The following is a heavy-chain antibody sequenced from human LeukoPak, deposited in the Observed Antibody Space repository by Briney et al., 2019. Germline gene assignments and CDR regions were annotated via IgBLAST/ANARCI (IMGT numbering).Heavy chain of an antibody. CDR3: AKDSPDYDFWSGYSVDFGDY. D-gene: IGHD3-3*01. J-gene: IGHJ4*02. CDR1: GFTVSSTY. CDR2: ISGSGGST. V-gene: IGHV3-23*01. Sequence: GGSLRLSCAASGFTVSSTYMSWVRQAPGKGLEWVSAISGSGGSTYYADSVKGRFTISRDNSKNTLYLQMNSLRAEDTAVYYCAKDSPDYDFWSGYSVDFGDYWGQGTLVTVSS.